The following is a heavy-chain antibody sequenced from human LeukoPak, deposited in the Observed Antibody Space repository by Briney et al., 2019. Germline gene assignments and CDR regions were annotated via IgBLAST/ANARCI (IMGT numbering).Heavy chain of an antibody. CDR1: GFTFINYA. CDR2: ISGSGDTT. D-gene: IGHD6-6*01. CDR3: AKGPPSSSAQYFQH. V-gene: IGHV3-23*01. Sequence: GGSLRLSCAASGFTFINYAMSWVRQAPGKGLEWVSGISGSGDTTYYADSVKGRLTISRDNSKNTLFLQMNSLRAEDTAVYYCAKGPPSSSAQYFQHWGQGTLVTVPS. J-gene: IGHJ1*01.